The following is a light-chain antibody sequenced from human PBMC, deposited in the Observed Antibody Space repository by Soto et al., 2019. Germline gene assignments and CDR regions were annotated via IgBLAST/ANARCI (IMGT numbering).Light chain of an antibody. CDR1: QGIRSY. Sequence: DIQMTQSPSSLSASLGDRVTITCRASQGIRSYLHWYQQKPGEAPKLLIYDASSLQSGVPSRFSGSGSGTDFTLTISSLQSEDFATYYCQQSYSAPFTFGPGTKVDI. CDR2: DAS. V-gene: IGKV1-39*01. J-gene: IGKJ3*01. CDR3: QQSYSAPFT.